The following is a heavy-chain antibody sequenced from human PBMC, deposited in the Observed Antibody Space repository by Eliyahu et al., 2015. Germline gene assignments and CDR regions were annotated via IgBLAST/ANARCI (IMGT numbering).Heavy chain of an antibody. CDR3: ARGGITVVKY. D-gene: IGHD4-23*01. CDR1: GGSFSTYY. V-gene: IGHV4-34*01. CDR2: INRSGST. Sequence: QVQLQQWGAGLLKPSETLSLXCXXXGGSFSTYYWSWIRQPPGKGLEWIGEINRSGSTNYNPSLKSRVTISIDTSKNQFSLKLTSVTAADTAVYYCARGGITVVKYWGQGTLVTVSS. J-gene: IGHJ4*02.